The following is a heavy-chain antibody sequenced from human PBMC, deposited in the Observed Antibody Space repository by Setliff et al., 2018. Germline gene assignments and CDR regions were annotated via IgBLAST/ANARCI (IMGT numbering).Heavy chain of an antibody. V-gene: IGHV4-39*01. CDR3: VRPGGTTVVARHFDY. CDR1: DDSFTSSRYY. CDR2: ISYSGTP. D-gene: IGHD2-15*01. Sequence: SETLSLTCTVSDDSFTSSRYYWGWIRQAPGSGLEWIGSISYSGTPYYNASVESRVTISIDTSRNQFSLELRSVPVADTATYYCVRPGGTTVVARHFDYWGSGILVTVSS. J-gene: IGHJ4*01.